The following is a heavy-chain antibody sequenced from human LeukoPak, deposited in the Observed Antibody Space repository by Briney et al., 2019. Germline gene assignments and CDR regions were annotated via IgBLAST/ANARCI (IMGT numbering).Heavy chain of an antibody. Sequence: ASVKVSCKASGYTFTSYYMHWVRQAPGQGLEWMGIINPSGGSTSYAQKFQGRVTITADKSTSTAYMELSSLRSEDTAVYYCARVLPTYCSGGSCYDLNFDYWGQGTLVTVSS. D-gene: IGHD2-15*01. J-gene: IGHJ4*02. V-gene: IGHV1-46*01. CDR2: INPSGGST. CDR1: GYTFTSYY. CDR3: ARVLPTYCSGGSCYDLNFDY.